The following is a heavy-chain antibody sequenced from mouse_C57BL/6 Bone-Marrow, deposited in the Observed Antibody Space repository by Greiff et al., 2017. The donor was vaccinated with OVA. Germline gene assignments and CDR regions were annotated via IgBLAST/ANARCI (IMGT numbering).Heavy chain of an antibody. CDR1: GYSITSGYY. Sequence: DVKLQESGPGLVKPSQSLSLTCSVTGYSITSGYYWNWIRQFPGNKLEWMGYISYDGSNNYNPSLKNRISITRDTSKNQFFLKLNSVITEDTATYYCARDPHKDYFDYWGQGTTLTVSS. CDR3: ARDPHKDYFDY. V-gene: IGHV3-6*01. D-gene: IGHD6-1*01. CDR2: ISYDGSN. J-gene: IGHJ2*01.